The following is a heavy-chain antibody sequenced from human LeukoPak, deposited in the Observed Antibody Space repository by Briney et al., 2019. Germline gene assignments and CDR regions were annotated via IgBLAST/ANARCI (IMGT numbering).Heavy chain of an antibody. CDR2: ISSSGSTI. D-gene: IGHD3-9*01. Sequence: KPGGSLRLSCAASGFTFSDYYMSWIRQAPGKGLEWVSYISSSGSTIYYADSVKGRFTISRDNAKNSLYLQMNSLRAEDTAVYYCARSEGFDILTGYYASHFDYWGQGTLVTVSS. CDR3: ARSEGFDILTGYYASHFDY. CDR1: GFTFSDYY. J-gene: IGHJ4*02. V-gene: IGHV3-11*01.